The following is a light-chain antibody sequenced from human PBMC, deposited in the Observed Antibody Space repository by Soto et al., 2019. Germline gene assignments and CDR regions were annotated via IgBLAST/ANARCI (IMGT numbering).Light chain of an antibody. Sequence: EIVMTQSPATLSVSPGERATLSCRASQSVSSKLAWFQQKPGQAPSLLIYGVSTRATGVPVRFSGSGSGTEFTLTISSLQSEDFAVYYCQQYHTSPVTFGQGTKVDIK. V-gene: IGKV3-15*01. J-gene: IGKJ1*01. CDR1: QSVSSK. CDR2: GVS. CDR3: QQYHTSPVT.